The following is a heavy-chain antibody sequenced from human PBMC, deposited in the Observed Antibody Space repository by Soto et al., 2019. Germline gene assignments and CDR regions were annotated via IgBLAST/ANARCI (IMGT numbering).Heavy chain of an antibody. Sequence: VQLVQSGAEVKKPGASVKVSCKASGYTFTDYYMHWVRQAPGQRLEWMGWINPNSGTTNYAQKFQGWVTMTRDTSITTVYMAVSRLRSDDTAVYYCARVPRGVYYGMDVWGQGTTVTVSS. CDR1: GYTFTDYY. J-gene: IGHJ6*02. D-gene: IGHD3-10*01. CDR3: ARVPRGVYYGMDV. V-gene: IGHV1-2*04. CDR2: INPNSGTT.